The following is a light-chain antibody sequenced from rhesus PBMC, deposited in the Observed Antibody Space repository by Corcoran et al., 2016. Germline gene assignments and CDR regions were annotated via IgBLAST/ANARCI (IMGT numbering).Light chain of an antibody. CDR2: DAY. CDR3: QRRKSYPLT. V-gene: IGKV1-38*01. CDR1: QGNTTY. Sequence: DIQLTQSPSSLSASVGDRVTITCRASQGNTTYLAWYQQKPGKAPKLLIYDAYILQSGVPSRFSGSGSGTDFTLTISRLQPEAFAVYYCQRRKSYPLTFGGGTKVKIK. J-gene: IGKJ4*01.